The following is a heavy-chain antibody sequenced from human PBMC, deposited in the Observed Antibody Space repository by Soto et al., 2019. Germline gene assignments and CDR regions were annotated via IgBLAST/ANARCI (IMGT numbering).Heavy chain of an antibody. Sequence: PGGSLRLSCAASGFTFSSYAMSWVRQAPGKGLEWVSAISGSGGSTYYADSVKGRFTISRDNSKNTLYLQMNSLRAEDTAVYYCANFPSCSSSTCLDYWGRGTLVTVSS. CDR3: ANFPSCSSSTCLDY. V-gene: IGHV3-23*01. J-gene: IGHJ4*01. CDR2: ISGSGGST. D-gene: IGHD2-15*01. CDR1: GFTFSSYA.